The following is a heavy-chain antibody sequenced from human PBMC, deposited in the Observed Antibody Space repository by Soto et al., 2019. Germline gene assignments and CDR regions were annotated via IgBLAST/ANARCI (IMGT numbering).Heavy chain of an antibody. CDR2: ISGDGTRT. CDR1: GFNFYNYA. Sequence: GGSLRLSCAASGFNFYNYAMTWVRQAPGKGLEWVSGISGDGTRTYYGDSVKGRFTISRDNSKNTVFLQMNSLRAEDTALYYCVKDLRPNRGWFGPWGQGTQVTVSS. CDR3: VKDLRPNRGWFGP. J-gene: IGHJ5*02. D-gene: IGHD3-3*01. V-gene: IGHV3-23*01.